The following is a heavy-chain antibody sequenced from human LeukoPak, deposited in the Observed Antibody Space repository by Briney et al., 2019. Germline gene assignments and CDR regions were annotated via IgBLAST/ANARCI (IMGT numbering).Heavy chain of an antibody. Sequence: GGSLRLSCAASGFTFSDYWMHWVRQTPGKGLVWVSRISYDGGGTNYADSVKGRFTISRDNAKNTLYLQMNSLRVEDTAEYYCVRNMVRGVVYFDSWGQGALVTVSS. D-gene: IGHD3-10*01. J-gene: IGHJ4*02. CDR2: ISYDGGGT. V-gene: IGHV3-74*01. CDR3: VRNMVRGVVYFDS. CDR1: GFTFSDYW.